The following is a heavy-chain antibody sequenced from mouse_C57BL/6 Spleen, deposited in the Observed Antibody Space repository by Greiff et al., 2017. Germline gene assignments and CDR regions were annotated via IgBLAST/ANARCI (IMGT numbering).Heavy chain of an antibody. CDR1: GYTFTSYT. J-gene: IGHJ4*01. V-gene: IGHV1-4*01. CDR3: AREETYNSNYDDMDY. CDR2: FNPSSGYT. D-gene: IGHD2-5*01. Sequence: QVHVKQSGAELARPGASVKMSCKASGYTFTSYTMHWVKQRPGQGLEWIGYFNPSSGYTKYNQQFKDKATLTADKSSSTAYMQLSRLTSEASAVYYGAREETYNSNYDDMDYWGQGTSVTVSS.